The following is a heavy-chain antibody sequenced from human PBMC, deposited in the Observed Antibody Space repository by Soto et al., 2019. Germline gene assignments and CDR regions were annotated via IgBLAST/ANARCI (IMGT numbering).Heavy chain of an antibody. J-gene: IGHJ5*02. D-gene: IGHD6-13*01. CDR3: ARKRRQQLVWGILPQNWFDP. V-gene: IGHV4-34*01. Sequence: PSETLSLTCAVYGGSFSGYYWSWIRQPPGKGLERIGEINHSGSTNYNPSLKSRVTISVDTSKNQFSLKLSSVTAADTAVYYCARKRRQQLVWGILPQNWFDPWGQGTLVTVSS. CDR1: GGSFSGYY. CDR2: INHSGST.